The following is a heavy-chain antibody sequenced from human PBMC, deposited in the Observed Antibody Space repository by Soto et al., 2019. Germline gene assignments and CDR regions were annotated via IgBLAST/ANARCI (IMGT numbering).Heavy chain of an antibody. Sequence: ASVKVSCNASGYTFTSYYMHLVRQAPGQGLEWMGIINPSGGSTSYAQKFQGRVTMTRDTSTSTVYMELSSLRSEDTAVYYCARSIVVVTALDYWGQGTLVTVSS. J-gene: IGHJ4*02. CDR1: GYTFTSYY. CDR3: ARSIVVVTALDY. D-gene: IGHD2-21*02. V-gene: IGHV1-46*01. CDR2: INPSGGST.